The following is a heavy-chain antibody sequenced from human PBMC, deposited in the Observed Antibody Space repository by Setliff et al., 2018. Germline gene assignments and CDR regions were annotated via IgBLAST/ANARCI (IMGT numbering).Heavy chain of an antibody. Sequence: PSETLSLTCTVSGGSISSMSYYWGWIRQPPGKGLEWIGSIYHSGSSYYNSSLRSRVTMSVDTSKNQFALNLTSVTAADTAVYYCVRDRTAYSYGLDVWGQGTTVTSP. CDR3: VRDRTAYSYGLDV. CDR1: GGSISSMSYY. D-gene: IGHD5-18*01. CDR2: IYHSGSS. V-gene: IGHV4-39*06. J-gene: IGHJ6*02.